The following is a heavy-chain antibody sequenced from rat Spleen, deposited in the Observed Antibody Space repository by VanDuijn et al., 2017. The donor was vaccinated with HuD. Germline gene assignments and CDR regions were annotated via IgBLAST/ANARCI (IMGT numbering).Heavy chain of an antibody. V-gene: IGHV2S63*01. Sequence: VQLKESGPGLVQPSQTLSLTCTVSGFSLTDYSVHWVRQPPGKGLEWMGVMWSGGGTAYNSALKSRLTISRDTSKSQVFLKINSLQTEDTAIYYCSRLGDWFAYWGQGTLVTVSS. J-gene: IGHJ3*01. CDR3: SRLGDWFAY. CDR1: GFSLTDYS. CDR2: MWSGGGT.